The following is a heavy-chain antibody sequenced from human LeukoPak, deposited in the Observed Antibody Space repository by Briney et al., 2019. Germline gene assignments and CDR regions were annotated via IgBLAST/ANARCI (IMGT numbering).Heavy chain of an antibody. Sequence: PSETLSLTCAVSGGSFSGYYWSWIRQPPGKGLEWIGEINHSGSTNYNPSLKSRVTISVDTSKNQFSLKLSSVTAADTAVYYCARGGAYYDLWSGYYSPSAPLDYWGQGTLVTVSS. CDR3: ARGGAYYDLWSGYYSPSAPLDY. CDR2: INHSGST. V-gene: IGHV4-34*01. D-gene: IGHD3-3*01. CDR1: GGSFSGYY. J-gene: IGHJ4*02.